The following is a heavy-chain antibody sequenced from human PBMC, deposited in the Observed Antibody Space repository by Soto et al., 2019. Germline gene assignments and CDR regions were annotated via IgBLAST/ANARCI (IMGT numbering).Heavy chain of an antibody. CDR2: IWYDGSDN. CDR3: ATLGTTLTAVDY. V-gene: IGHV3-33*01. D-gene: IGHD4-17*01. J-gene: IGHJ4*02. CDR1: GFTFSNYG. Sequence: QVQLVESGGGVVQPGMSLRLSCAASGFTFSNYGMNWVRQAPDKGREWGAVIWYDGSDNYYAESVKGRFTISRDNSKNMLFLQMNSLRAEDTAVYYCATLGTTLTAVDYWGQGTLVTVSS.